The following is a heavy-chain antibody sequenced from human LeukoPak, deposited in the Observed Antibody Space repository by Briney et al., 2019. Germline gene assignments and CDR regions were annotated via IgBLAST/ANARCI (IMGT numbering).Heavy chain of an antibody. CDR1: GGSISNYY. V-gene: IGHV4-39*07. Sequence: SETLSLTCTVSGGSISNYYWSWIRQPPGKGLEWIGSIYYSGSTYYNPSLKSRVTISVDTSKNQFSLKLSSVTAADTAVYYCARVPSRIQLWLGAFDIWGQGTMVTVSS. D-gene: IGHD5-18*01. CDR2: IYYSGST. J-gene: IGHJ3*02. CDR3: ARVPSRIQLWLGAFDI.